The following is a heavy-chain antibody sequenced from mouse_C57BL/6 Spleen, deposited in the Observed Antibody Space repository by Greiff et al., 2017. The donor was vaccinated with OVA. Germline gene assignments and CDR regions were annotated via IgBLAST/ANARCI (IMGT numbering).Heavy chain of an antibody. D-gene: IGHD4-1*01. J-gene: IGHJ2*01. CDR3: ARGDLNWSFDY. Sequence: EVQLQQSGPELVKPGASVKISCKASGYTFTDYYMNWVKQSHGKSLEWIGDINPNNGGTSYNQKFKGKATLTVDKSSSTAYMELRSLTSEDSAVYYCARGDLNWSFDYWGQGTTLTVSS. CDR1: GYTFTDYY. CDR2: INPNNGGT. V-gene: IGHV1-26*01.